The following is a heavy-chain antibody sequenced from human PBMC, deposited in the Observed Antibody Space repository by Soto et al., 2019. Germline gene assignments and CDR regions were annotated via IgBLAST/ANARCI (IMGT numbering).Heavy chain of an antibody. Sequence: GGSLRLSCAASGFTFSSYWMSWVRQAPGKGLEWVANIKQDGSGKYYVDSVKGRFTISRDNAKNSLYLQMNSLRAEDTAVYYCAIWGRRIHLYYYYGMDVWGQGTTVTVSS. D-gene: IGHD2-21*01. V-gene: IGHV3-7*05. CDR1: GFTFSSYW. CDR2: IKQDGSGK. J-gene: IGHJ6*02. CDR3: AIWGRRIHLYYYYGMDV.